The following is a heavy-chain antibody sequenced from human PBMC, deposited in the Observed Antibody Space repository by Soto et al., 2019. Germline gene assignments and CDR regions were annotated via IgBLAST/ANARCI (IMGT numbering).Heavy chain of an antibody. V-gene: IGHV4-39*01. CDR3: ARLRFVVVPAAMPSFGFWPFDY. CDR1: GGSISSSSYY. Sequence: QLQLQESGPGLVKPSETLSLTCTVSGGSISSSSYYWGWIRQPPGKGLEWIGSIYYSGSTYYNPSLKSRVTISVDTSKNQFSLKLSSVTAADTAVYYCARLRFVVVPAAMPSFGFWPFDYWGQGTLVTVSS. D-gene: IGHD2-2*01. CDR2: IYYSGST. J-gene: IGHJ4*02.